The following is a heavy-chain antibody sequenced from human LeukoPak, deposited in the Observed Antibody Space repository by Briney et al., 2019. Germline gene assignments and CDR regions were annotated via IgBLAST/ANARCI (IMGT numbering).Heavy chain of an antibody. V-gene: IGHV4-34*01. Sequence: PSETLSLTCAVYGGSFRGYYWSWIRHPPGKGLEWIGEINHSGSTNYNPSLKSRVTISVDTSKNQFSLKLSSVTAADTAVYYCARLYDSSGYSIYWGQGTLVTVSS. CDR2: INHSGST. D-gene: IGHD3-22*01. CDR3: ARLYDSSGYSIY. J-gene: IGHJ4*02. CDR1: GGSFRGYY.